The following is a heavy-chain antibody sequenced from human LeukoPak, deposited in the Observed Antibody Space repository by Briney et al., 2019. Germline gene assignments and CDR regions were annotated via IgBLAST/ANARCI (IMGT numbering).Heavy chain of an antibody. V-gene: IGHV1-69*05. D-gene: IGHD3-10*01. CDR2: IIPIFGTA. Sequence: ASVKVSCKASGGTFSSYAISWVRQAPGQGLEWMGGIIPIFGTANYAQKFQGRVTITTDESTSTAYMELSSLRSEDTAVYYCARMSVRGVIDGWAYPQHNAFGIWGQGTMVTVSS. J-gene: IGHJ3*02. CDR1: GGTFSSYA. CDR3: ARMSVRGVIDGWAYPQHNAFGI.